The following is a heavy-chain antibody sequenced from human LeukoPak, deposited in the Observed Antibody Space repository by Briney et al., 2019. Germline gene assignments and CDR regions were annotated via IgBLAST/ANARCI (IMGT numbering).Heavy chain of an antibody. CDR2: INTDGRSI. D-gene: IGHD6-13*01. CDR1: GFTFSSYW. J-gene: IGHJ4*02. V-gene: IGHV3-74*01. CDR3: ARDLAAAQYYFDY. Sequence: GGSLRLSCAAPGFTFSSYWMHWVRQAPGKGLVWVSHINTDGRSISYADSVKGRFTVSRDNAKNTLYLQMNSLRADDTAVYYCARDLAAAQYYFDYWGQGTLVTVSS.